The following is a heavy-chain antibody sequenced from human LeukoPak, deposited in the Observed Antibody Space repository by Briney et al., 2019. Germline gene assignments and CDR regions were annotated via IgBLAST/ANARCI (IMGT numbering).Heavy chain of an antibody. D-gene: IGHD3-22*01. V-gene: IGHV3-11*01. Sequence: GGSLRLSCAASGFMFSDYYIFWIRQAPGKGLEWVSYISSSGRTIYYADSVKGRFTVSRDNAKNSLDVQMNSLRAGDTAVYYCAKSSYYDSSGFYREYYFDYWGQGTLVTVSS. CDR3: AKSSYYDSSGFYREYYFDY. CDR2: ISSSGRTI. CDR1: GFMFSDYY. J-gene: IGHJ4*02.